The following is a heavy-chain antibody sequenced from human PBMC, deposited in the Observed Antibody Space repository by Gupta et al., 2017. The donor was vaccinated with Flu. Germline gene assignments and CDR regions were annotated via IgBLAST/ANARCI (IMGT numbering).Heavy chain of an antibody. Sequence: EVQLVESGGGLVQPGRSLRLSCAASGFTFDDYAMHWVRQAPGKGLEWVSGISWNSGSIGYADSVKGRFTISRDNAKNSLYLQMNSLRAEDTALYYCAKEHSPDILTGYAVDYWGQGTLGTVSS. CDR2: ISWNSGSI. CDR3: AKEHSPDILTGYAVDY. J-gene: IGHJ4*02. CDR1: GFTFDDYA. D-gene: IGHD3-9*01. V-gene: IGHV3-9*01.